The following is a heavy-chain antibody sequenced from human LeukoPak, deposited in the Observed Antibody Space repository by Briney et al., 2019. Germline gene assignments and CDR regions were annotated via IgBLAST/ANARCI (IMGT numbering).Heavy chain of an antibody. CDR2: IYTSGST. D-gene: IGHD5-12*01. CDR3: ARSRVGGYDYRADYFDY. V-gene: IGHV4-61*02. Sequence: SEALSLTCTVSGGSISSSSYYWSWIRQPAGKGLEWIGRIYTSGSTNYNPSLKSRVTISVDTSKNQFSLKLSSVTAADTAVYYCARSRVGGYDYRADYFDYWGQGTLVTVSS. CDR1: GGSISSSSYY. J-gene: IGHJ4*02.